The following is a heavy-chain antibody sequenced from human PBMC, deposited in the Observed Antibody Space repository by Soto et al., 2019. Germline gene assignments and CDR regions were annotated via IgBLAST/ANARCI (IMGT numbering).Heavy chain of an antibody. CDR1: GITISNSP. J-gene: IGHJ4*02. V-gene: IGHV3-23*01. CDR2: ISGSGDRT. Sequence: EVQLLESGGGLVQPGGSLRLSCAASGITISNSPMSWVRQAPGKGLDWFSGISGSGDRTYYADSAKGRFSISKDISKNSLSLQLDSLGVEDTAVYFCVKDDGGYPSTAPHWGQGTLVTVSS. CDR3: VKDDGGYPSTAPH. D-gene: IGHD3-22*01.